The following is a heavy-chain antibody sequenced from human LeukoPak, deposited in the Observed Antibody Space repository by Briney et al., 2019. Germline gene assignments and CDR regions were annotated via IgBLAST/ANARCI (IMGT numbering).Heavy chain of an antibody. CDR3: ARVLVGGYWFDP. D-gene: IGHD3-16*01. CDR1: GFTFSSYW. CDR2: INPDGGTT. Sequence: GGSLRLSCEASGFTFSSYWMHWVRQAPGKGLMWVSRINPDGGTTSYAGSVKGRFTISRDNAKNTLYLQMNSLTAEDTALYYCARVLVGGYWFDPWGQGTLVTVSS. V-gene: IGHV3-74*01. J-gene: IGHJ5*02.